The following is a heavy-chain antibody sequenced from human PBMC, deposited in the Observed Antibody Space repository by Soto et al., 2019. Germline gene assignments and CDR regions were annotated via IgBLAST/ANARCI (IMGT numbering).Heavy chain of an antibody. Sequence: SLKVSCKASGGTFSSYAISWVRQAPGQGLEWMGGIIPIFGTANYAQKFQGGVTITADESTSTAYMELSSLRSEDTAVYYCARDPRCASCLDAFDIWGQGTMVTVSS. CDR1: GGTFSSYA. V-gene: IGHV1-69*13. CDR2: IIPIFGTA. J-gene: IGHJ3*02. CDR3: ARDPRCASCLDAFDI. D-gene: IGHD2-15*01.